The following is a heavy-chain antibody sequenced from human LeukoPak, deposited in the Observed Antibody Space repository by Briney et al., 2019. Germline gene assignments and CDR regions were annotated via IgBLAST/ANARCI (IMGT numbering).Heavy chain of an antibody. D-gene: IGHD6-13*01. Sequence: ASVTVSCKASGLTFTSYGISWVRQAPGQGLEWMGWISAYNGNTNYAQKLQGRVTMTTDTSTSTAYMELRSLRSDDTAVYYCARDGCQQLVFRSPGAWFDPWGQGTLVTVSS. CDR1: GLTFTSYG. V-gene: IGHV1-18*01. J-gene: IGHJ5*02. CDR2: ISAYNGNT. CDR3: ARDGCQQLVFRSPGAWFDP.